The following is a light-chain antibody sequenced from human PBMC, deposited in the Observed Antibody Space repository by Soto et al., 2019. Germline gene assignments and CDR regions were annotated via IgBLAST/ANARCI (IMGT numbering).Light chain of an antibody. CDR2: AAS. J-gene: IGKJ2*01. CDR1: QSISSY. V-gene: IGKV1-39*01. Sequence: DIQMTQSPSSLSVSVGDRVTSTCRASQSISSYLNWYQQKPGKAPKLLIYAASSLQSGVPSRFSGSGSGTDFTLTISSLQPEDFATYYCQQSYSTPHTFGQGTKLEIK. CDR3: QQSYSTPHT.